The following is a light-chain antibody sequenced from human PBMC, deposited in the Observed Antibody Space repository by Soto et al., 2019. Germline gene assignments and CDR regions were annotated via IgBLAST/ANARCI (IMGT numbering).Light chain of an antibody. Sequence: EIVLTQSPATVSLSPGESATLSCRASQTIHSFLAWYQQRPGQAPRLLIYDASFRATAIPARFNGSGSGTDFTLTITRLEPEDFAVYYCQQRLFWPLFTFGQGTRLEIK. CDR1: QTIHSF. CDR2: DAS. J-gene: IGKJ2*01. V-gene: IGKV3-11*01. CDR3: QQRLFWPLFT.